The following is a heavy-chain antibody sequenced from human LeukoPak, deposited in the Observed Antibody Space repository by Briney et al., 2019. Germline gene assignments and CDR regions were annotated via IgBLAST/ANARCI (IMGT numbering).Heavy chain of an antibody. D-gene: IGHD1-26*01. Sequence: PSETLSLTCTVSGGSISSYYWSWIRQPPGKGLEWIGYIYSSGSTYYNPSLKSRVTISSDTSKNQFSLRLSSVTAADTAMYYCARDWDRPYYYGMDVWGQGTTVTVSS. V-gene: IGHV4-4*09. J-gene: IGHJ6*02. CDR2: IYSSGST. CDR3: ARDWDRPYYYGMDV. CDR1: GGSISSYY.